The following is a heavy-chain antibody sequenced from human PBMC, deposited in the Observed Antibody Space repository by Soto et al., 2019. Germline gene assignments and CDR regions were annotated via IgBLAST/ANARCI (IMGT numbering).Heavy chain of an antibody. J-gene: IGHJ5*02. D-gene: IGHD6-6*01. CDR1: GYTFFNYG. CDR3: ARSSSSSSWFDP. CDR2: ISAYNGNT. V-gene: IGHV1-18*01. Sequence: VQLVQSGTEVKKPGASVKVSCKTSGYTFFNYGISWVRQAPGQGLEWMGWISAYNGNTNYAQNLQGRVTMTTDTSTKTAYMELSSRRSDDTVVYYGARSSSSSSWFDPWGQVTLVTVSS.